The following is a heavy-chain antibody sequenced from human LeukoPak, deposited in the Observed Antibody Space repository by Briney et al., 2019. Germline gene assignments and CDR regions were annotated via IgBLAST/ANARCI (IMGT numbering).Heavy chain of an antibody. Sequence: SETLSLTCTVSGGSISTSFWSWIRQPPGKGLEWIGYIYYSGSTNYNPSLKSRVTISVDTSKNQFSLKLSSVTAADTAVYYCARGGRWLQFGAFDIWGQGTMVTVSS. J-gene: IGHJ3*02. CDR2: IYYSGST. CDR3: ARGGRWLQFGAFDI. V-gene: IGHV4-59*01. D-gene: IGHD5-24*01. CDR1: GGSISTSF.